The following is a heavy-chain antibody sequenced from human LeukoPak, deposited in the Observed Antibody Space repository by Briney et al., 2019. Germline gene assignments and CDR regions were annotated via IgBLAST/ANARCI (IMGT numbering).Heavy chain of an antibody. J-gene: IGHJ5*02. D-gene: IGHD3-3*01. CDR2: ISYDGSNK. Sequence: SGGSLRLSCAASGFTFSSYAMHWVRQAPGKGLEWVAVISYDGSNKYYADSVKGRFTISRDNSKNTLYLQMNSLRAEDTAVYYCAREGSYYDFWSGYFADRPYNWFDPWGQGTLVTVSS. V-gene: IGHV3-30-3*01. CDR3: AREGSYYDFWSGYFADRPYNWFDP. CDR1: GFTFSSYA.